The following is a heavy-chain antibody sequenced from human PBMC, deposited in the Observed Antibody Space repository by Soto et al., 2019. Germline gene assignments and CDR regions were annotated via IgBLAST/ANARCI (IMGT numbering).Heavy chain of an antibody. V-gene: IGHV3-30*03. CDR1: GFTFSSYR. Sequence: GGSLRLSCVGSGFTFSSYRMHFVRQAPCKGLEWVPFIADTGSSHYYASSVERRFTISRENSKNRLSLLMYRLRVEDTAVYQCATARVGDCPATSGDFGGDYWGQGTRVTVCS. CDR3: ATARVGDCPATSGDFGGDY. CDR2: IADTGSSH. J-gene: IGHJ4*02. D-gene: IGHD3-3*01.